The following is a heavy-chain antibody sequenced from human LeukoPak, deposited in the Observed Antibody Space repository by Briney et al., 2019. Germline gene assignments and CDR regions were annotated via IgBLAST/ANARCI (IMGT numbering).Heavy chain of an antibody. CDR3: PRGISYGFVS. D-gene: IGHD5-18*01. CDR2: IYYSVST. CDR1: GGSITSGGYY. J-gene: IGHJ5*01. Sequence: KPSETLSLTCTVSGGSITSGGYYWSWIRQHPGKGLEWIGYIYYSVSTYYNPTLKSRVTIPIDTSKKQFSLDLNSVTAADTAVYYCPRGISYGFVSWGQGTLVTVSS. V-gene: IGHV4-31*03.